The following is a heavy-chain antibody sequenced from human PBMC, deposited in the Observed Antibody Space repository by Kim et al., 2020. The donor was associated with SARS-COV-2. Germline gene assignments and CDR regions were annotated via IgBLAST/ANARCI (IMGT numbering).Heavy chain of an antibody. CDR2: INPNSGGT. V-gene: IGHV1-2*02. J-gene: IGHJ3*02. D-gene: IGHD3-10*01. Sequence: ASVKVSCKASGYTFTGYYMHGVRQAPGQGLEWMGWINPNSGGTNYAQKFQGRVTMTRDTSISTAYMDLSRLRSDDTAVYYCARVFDGKWFGEYAFDIWGQGTMVTVSS. CDR1: GYTFTGYY. CDR3: ARVFDGKWFGEYAFDI.